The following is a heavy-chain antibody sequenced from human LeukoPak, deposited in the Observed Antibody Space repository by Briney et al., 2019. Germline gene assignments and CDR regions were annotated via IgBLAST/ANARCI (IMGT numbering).Heavy chain of an antibody. CDR2: ISGSAVIT. V-gene: IGHV3-23*01. Sequence: GSLRLSCAASGFTFNIYEMNWVRQAPGKGLEWVSAISGSAVITFYADSVKGRFTISRDNSKNTLYLQMNSLRAEDTALYYCAKSRLSGINDAFDIWGQGTMVTVSS. J-gene: IGHJ3*02. D-gene: IGHD3-3*01. CDR1: GFTFNIYE. CDR3: AKSRLSGINDAFDI.